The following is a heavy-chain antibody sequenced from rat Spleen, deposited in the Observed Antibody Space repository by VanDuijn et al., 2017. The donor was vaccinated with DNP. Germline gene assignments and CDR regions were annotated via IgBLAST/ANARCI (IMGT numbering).Heavy chain of an antibody. CDR3: ARDGQWDYLDY. CDR2: VWISGTT. J-gene: IGHJ2*01. D-gene: IGHD1-1*01. V-gene: IGHV2-43*01. CDR1: GFSLTDYH. Sequence: QVQLKESGPGLVQPSQTLSLACTVSGFSLTDYHVHWVRQPSGKGPEWMGVVWISGTTHYSSIFKSRLSISRDTSTSQVFLKLNSLQTEDTATYYCARDGQWDYLDYWGQGVMVTVSS.